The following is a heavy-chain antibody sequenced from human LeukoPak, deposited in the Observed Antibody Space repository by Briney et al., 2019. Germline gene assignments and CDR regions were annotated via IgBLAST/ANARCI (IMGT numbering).Heavy chain of an antibody. V-gene: IGHV3-74*01. D-gene: IGHD4-17*01. CDR1: GFTFSSYW. J-gene: IGHJ6*03. Sequence: AGGSLRLSCAASGFTFSSYWMHWVRQAPGKGLVWVSRINSDGSSTSYADSVKGRFTISRDNAKNTLYLQMNSLRAEDTAVYYCASDYGDFYYMDVWGKGTTVTVSS. CDR2: INSDGSST. CDR3: ASDYGDFYYMDV.